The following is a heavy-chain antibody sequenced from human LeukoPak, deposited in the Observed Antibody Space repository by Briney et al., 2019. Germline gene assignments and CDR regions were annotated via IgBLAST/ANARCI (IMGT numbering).Heavy chain of an antibody. CDR3: ARTARVGDY. D-gene: IGHD5-18*01. V-gene: IGHV3-11*01. CDR2: ISQSGSDI. CDR1: GFSFSDFC. J-gene: IGHJ4*02. Sequence: PGGSLRLSCAASGFSFSDFCMSWIRQAPGKGLEWISYISQSGSDINYADSVRGRFTVSRDNAKISLYLRMNSLRAEDTAVYYCARTARVGDYWGQGTLVTVSS.